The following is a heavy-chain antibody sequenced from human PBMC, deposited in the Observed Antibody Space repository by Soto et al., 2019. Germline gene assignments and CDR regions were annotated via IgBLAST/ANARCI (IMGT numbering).Heavy chain of an antibody. Sequence: SVKVSCKASGGTFSSYAISWVRQAPGQGLEWMGGIIPIFGTANYAQKFQGRVTITADESTSTAYMELSSLRSEDTAVYYCARDVRGDLNWFDPWGQGTLVTVSS. J-gene: IGHJ5*02. CDR3: ARDVRGDLNWFDP. CDR2: IIPIFGTA. V-gene: IGHV1-69*13. D-gene: IGHD3-10*02. CDR1: GGTFSSYA.